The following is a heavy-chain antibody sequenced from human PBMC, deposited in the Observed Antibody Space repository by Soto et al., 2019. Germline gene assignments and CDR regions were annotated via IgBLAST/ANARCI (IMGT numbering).Heavy chain of an antibody. CDR3: ARGQFVSAAGTYYYYGVDV. V-gene: IGHV4-59*01. J-gene: IGHJ6*02. CDR2: ISYSGST. D-gene: IGHD6-13*01. CDR1: GGSISRYY. Sequence: ASETLSLTCTVSGGSISRYYWSWIRQPPGKGLEWIGYISYSGSTNYNPSLKSRVTISVDTSKNQFSLKLSPVTAADTAVYYCARGQFVSAAGTYYYYGVDVWGQGTTVTVSS.